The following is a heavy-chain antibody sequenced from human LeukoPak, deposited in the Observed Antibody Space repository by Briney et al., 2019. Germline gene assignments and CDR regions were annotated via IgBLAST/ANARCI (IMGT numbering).Heavy chain of an antibody. CDR2: ISSSSSTI. D-gene: IGHD3-10*01. Sequence: GGSLRLSCAASGFTFSSYSMNWVRQAPGKGLEWVSYISSSSSTIYYADSVKGRFTISRDNAKNSLYLQMNSLRDEDTAVYYCARAQGATMVRGVISPVDYWGQGTLVTVSS. V-gene: IGHV3-48*02. J-gene: IGHJ4*02. CDR1: GFTFSSYS. CDR3: ARAQGATMVRGVISPVDY.